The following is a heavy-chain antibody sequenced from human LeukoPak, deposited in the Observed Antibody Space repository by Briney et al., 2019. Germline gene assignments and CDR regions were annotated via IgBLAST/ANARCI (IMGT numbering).Heavy chain of an antibody. CDR1: GGTLSSHG. CDR2: IIPICGTT. D-gene: IGHD5-18*01. V-gene: IGHV1-69*05. J-gene: IGHJ6*04. CDR3: ARDRGAVAYPLGYCCILV. Sequence: SVKVSCKASGGTLSSHGISWVRLAPGQGLEWMGGIIPICGTTNHAQKFQGRLTITTDDSTSTVYMELTSLRSEDTAVYYCARDRGAVAYPLGYCCILVWGAGSTVTVSS.